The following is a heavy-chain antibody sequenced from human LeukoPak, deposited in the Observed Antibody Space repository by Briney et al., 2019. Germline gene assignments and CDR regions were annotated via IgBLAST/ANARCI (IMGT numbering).Heavy chain of an antibody. J-gene: IGHJ4*02. CDR2: IGGSGEST. CDR1: GFTFSSYA. V-gene: IGHV3-23*01. Sequence: GGSLRLSCAASGFTFSSYAMIWVRQAPGKGPEWVSTIGGSGESTYFPDSVKGRFTISRDNSKNTLYLQMNSLRAEDTAFYYCAKGRGRWPCYFDYWGQGALVTVSS. CDR3: AKGRGRWPCYFDY. D-gene: IGHD5-12*01.